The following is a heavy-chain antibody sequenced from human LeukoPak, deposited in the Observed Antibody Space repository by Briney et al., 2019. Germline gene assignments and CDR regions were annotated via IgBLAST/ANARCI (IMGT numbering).Heavy chain of an antibody. J-gene: IGHJ5*02. Sequence: PSETLPLTCAASGYSISSGNIWAWIRHPPGKGLEWIGNIYHTGRNSYNPSLRSRVIISVDMSKNEFSLRLTSVTAADTAVYYCAKEGTVQPSPLPHYFGPWGKGTLVTVSS. D-gene: IGHD1-7*01. CDR2: IYHTGRN. V-gene: IGHV4-38-2*02. CDR1: GYSISSGNI. CDR3: AKEGTVQPSPLPHYFGP.